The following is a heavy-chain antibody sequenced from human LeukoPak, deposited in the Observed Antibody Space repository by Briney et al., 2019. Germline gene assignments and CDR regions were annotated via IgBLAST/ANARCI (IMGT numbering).Heavy chain of an antibody. CDR3: AKGPRTVRFGDRHKGIFDH. D-gene: IGHD3-10*01. CDR2: ISSSGSTI. V-gene: IGHV3-48*03. CDR1: GFTFSSYE. J-gene: IGHJ4*02. Sequence: GGSLRLSCAASGFTFSSYEMNWVRQAPGKGLEWVSYISSSGSTIYYADSVKGRFTISRDNSKNTLYLQMNSLRAEDTAVYYCAKGPRTVRFGDRHKGIFDHWGQGTLVTVSS.